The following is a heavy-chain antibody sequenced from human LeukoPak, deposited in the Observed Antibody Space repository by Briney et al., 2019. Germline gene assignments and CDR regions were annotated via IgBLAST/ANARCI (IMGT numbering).Heavy chain of an antibody. J-gene: IGHJ6*02. D-gene: IGHD6-25*01. Sequence: SETLSLTCAVYGGSFSGYYWSWIRQPPGKGLEWIGEINHSGSTNYNPSLKSRVTITVDTSKNQFYLKLSSVTAADTAVYYCARSSGNYYYYGMDVWGQGTTVTVSS. CDR3: ARSSGNYYYYGMDV. V-gene: IGHV4-34*01. CDR1: GGSFSGYY. CDR2: INHSGST.